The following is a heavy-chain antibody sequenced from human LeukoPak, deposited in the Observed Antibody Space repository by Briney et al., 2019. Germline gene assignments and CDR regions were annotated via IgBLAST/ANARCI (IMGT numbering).Heavy chain of an antibody. CDR1: GGSISSSSYY. Sequence: PSDTLSLTCTVSGGSISSSSYYWTWIRQPPGQGLEWIGSIYYSGSTYYNPSLNSLVTISVDTSKNQFSLKLSSVTAADTAFFFWQKTAYDILTGYYDAFDIWGQGTMVTVSS. CDR2: IYYSGST. CDR3: QKTAYDILTGYYDAFDI. V-gene: IGHV4-39*01. J-gene: IGHJ3*02. D-gene: IGHD3-9*01.